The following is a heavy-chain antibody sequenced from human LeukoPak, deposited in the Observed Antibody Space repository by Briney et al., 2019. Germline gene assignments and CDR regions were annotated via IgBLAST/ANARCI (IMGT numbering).Heavy chain of an antibody. CDR1: GASIASHSW. V-gene: IGHV4/OR15-8*01. Sequence: SETLSLTCAVSGASIASHSWWSWVRPPPGKELEWIGEVYHSGGANYKPSLKSRVTISVDTSRNHFSLKLTSVTAADTAVYFCAYNRNFALDNWGQGTLVTVSS. CDR3: AYNRNFALDN. CDR2: VYHSGGA. J-gene: IGHJ4*01. D-gene: IGHD1-14*01.